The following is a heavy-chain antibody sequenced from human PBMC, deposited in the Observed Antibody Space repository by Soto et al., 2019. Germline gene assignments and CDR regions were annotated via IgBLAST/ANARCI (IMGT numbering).Heavy chain of an antibody. CDR3: ARVWPYYDSSGYYLSAFDI. V-gene: IGHV1-18*01. Sequence: ASVKVSCKASGYTFTSYGISWVRQAPGQGLEWMGWISAYNGNTNYAQKLQGRVTMTTDTSTSTAYMELRSLRSDDTAVYYCARVWPYYDSSGYYLSAFDIWGQGTMVTVSS. CDR2: ISAYNGNT. D-gene: IGHD3-22*01. CDR1: GYTFTSYG. J-gene: IGHJ3*02.